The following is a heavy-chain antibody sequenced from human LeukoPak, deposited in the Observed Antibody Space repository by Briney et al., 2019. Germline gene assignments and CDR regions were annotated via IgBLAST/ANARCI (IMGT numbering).Heavy chain of an antibody. J-gene: IGHJ3*02. CDR2: IIPIFGTA. V-gene: IGHV1-69*13. CDR1: GGTFSSCA. CDR3: ARMRTQSTIGLLWFGELSAFDI. D-gene: IGHD3-10*01. Sequence: SVKVSCKASGGTFSSCAISWVRQAPGQGLEWMGGIIPIFGTANYAQKFQGRVTITADESTSTAYMELSSLRSEDTAVYYCARMRTQSTIGLLWFGELSAFDIWGQGTMVTVSS.